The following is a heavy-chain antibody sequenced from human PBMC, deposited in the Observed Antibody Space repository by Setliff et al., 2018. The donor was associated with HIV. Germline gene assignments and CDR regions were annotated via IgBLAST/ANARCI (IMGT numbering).Heavy chain of an antibody. D-gene: IGHD6-13*01. CDR1: GGSISSSSYY. Sequence: PSETLSLTCTVSGGSISSSSYYWGWIRQPPGKGLEWIGYIYYSGSTNYNPSLKSRVTISVDTSKNQFSLKLSSVTAADTAVYYCARGYSSSWYDSWGQGTLVTVSS. V-gene: IGHV4-61*05. CDR2: IYYSGST. J-gene: IGHJ5*01. CDR3: ARGYSSSWYDS.